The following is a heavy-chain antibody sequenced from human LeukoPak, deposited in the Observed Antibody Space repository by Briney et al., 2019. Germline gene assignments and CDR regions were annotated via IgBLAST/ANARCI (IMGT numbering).Heavy chain of an antibody. V-gene: IGHV1-69*05. Sequence: SVKVSCKASGGTFSSYAISWVRQAPGQGLEWMGGIIPIFGTANYAQKFQGRVTITTDESTSTAYMELSSLRSEDTPVYYCATTVTTIYYYMDVWGKGTTVTVSS. CDR1: GGTFSSYA. CDR2: IIPIFGTA. CDR3: ATTVTTIYYYMDV. D-gene: IGHD4-11*01. J-gene: IGHJ6*03.